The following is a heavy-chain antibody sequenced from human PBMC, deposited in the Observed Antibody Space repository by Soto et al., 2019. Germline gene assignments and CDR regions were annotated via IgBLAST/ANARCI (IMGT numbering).Heavy chain of an antibody. V-gene: IGHV4-4*07. D-gene: IGHD2-21*02. J-gene: IGHJ3*02. CDR2: IYTSGST. Sequence: PSETLSLTCTVSGGSIGSYFCSWIRQPAGKGLEWIGRIYTSGSTNYNPPLKSRVTMSVDTSKNQFSLKLSSVTAADTAVYYCARESTVVTLRTFDIWGQGTMVTVSS. CDR3: ARESTVVTLRTFDI. CDR1: GGSIGSYF.